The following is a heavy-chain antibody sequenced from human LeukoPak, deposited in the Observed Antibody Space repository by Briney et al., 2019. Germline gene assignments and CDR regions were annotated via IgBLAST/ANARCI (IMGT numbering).Heavy chain of an antibody. CDR2: MSYDGSHK. V-gene: IGHV3-30*04. J-gene: IGHJ4*02. CDR1: GFSFISYT. D-gene: IGHD5-12*01. CDR3: ARDAGGYAFDY. Sequence: GRSLRLSCVASGFSFISYTMHWVRQAPGKGLEWVAVMSYDGSHKYLADSVKGRFTISRDNSKNTLYLQMNSLRVEDTAIYYCARDAGGYAFDYWGQGTLVTVSS.